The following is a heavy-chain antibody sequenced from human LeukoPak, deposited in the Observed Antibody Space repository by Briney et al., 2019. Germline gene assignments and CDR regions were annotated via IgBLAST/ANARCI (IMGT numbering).Heavy chain of an antibody. J-gene: IGHJ3*02. D-gene: IGHD4-23*01. CDR3: AKDAVYGGNLDDAFDI. CDR2: IKQDGSDK. V-gene: IGHV3-7*01. CDR1: GFTFSNYL. Sequence: GGSLRLSCAASGFTFSNYLMNWVRQAPGKGLEWVANIKQDGSDKYYLDSVKGRFTISRDNAKNSLSLQMNSLRAEDTAVYYCAKDAVYGGNLDDAFDIWGQGTMVTVSS.